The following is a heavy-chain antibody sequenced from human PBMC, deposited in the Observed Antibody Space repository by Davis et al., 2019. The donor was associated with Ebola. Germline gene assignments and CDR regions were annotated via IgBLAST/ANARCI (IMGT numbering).Heavy chain of an antibody. CDR1: GYTFTSYD. D-gene: IGHD3-3*01. CDR2: MNPNSGNT. V-gene: IGHV1-8*01. Sequence: AASVKVSCKASGYTFTSYDINWVRQATGQGLEWMGWMNPNSGNTGYAQKFQGRVTMTRNTSISTAYMELSSLRSEDTAVYYCASSVSVFGVVIIHHYYYYGMDVWGQGTTVTVSS. CDR3: ASSVSVFGVVIIHHYYYYGMDV. J-gene: IGHJ6*02.